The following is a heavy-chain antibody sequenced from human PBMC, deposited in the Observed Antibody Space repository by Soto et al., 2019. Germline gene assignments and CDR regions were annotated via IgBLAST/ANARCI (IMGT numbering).Heavy chain of an antibody. V-gene: IGHV1-69*01. J-gene: IGHJ4*02. D-gene: IGHD3-22*01. CDR1: GGTFSSYA. CDR3: ARESRPTYYYDSSGYFDYFDY. Sequence: QVQLVQSGAEVQKPGSSVKVSCKASGGTFSSYAISWVRQAPGQGLEWMGGIIPIFGTANYAQKFQGRVTITADESTSTAYMELSSLRSEDTAVYYCARESRPTYYYDSSGYFDYFDYWGQGTLVTVSS. CDR2: IIPIFGTA.